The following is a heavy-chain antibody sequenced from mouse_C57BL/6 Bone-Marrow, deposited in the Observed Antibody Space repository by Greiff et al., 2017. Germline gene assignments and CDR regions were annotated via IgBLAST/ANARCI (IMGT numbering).Heavy chain of an antibody. CDR2: ISSGGSST. CDR3: ARQARRAGDY. Sequence: EVQLVESGADLVKPSQCLNLSCAASGFTFTSYGVSWVRQPPGKGLEWLVTISSGGSSTYYPAIVTGRFTISKDPTTHTLYLQISLLTSEDTAIYYAARQARRAGDYWGPGTTVTVSS. J-gene: IGHJ4*01. V-gene: IGHV5-6*01. D-gene: IGHD3-1*01. CDR1: GFTFTSYG.